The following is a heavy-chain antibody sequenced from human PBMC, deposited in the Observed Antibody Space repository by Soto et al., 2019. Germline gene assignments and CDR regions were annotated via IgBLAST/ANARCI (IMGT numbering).Heavy chain of an antibody. CDR1: GGSISSYY. CDR3: VLSRPRNAARDH. D-gene: IGHD2-2*01. V-gene: IGHV4-59*12. Sequence: SETLSLTCTVSGGSISSYYWSWIRQPPGKGLEWIGYIYYSGSTNYNPSLKSRVTISIDTSKNQFSLKLSSVTAADTAVYYCVLSRPRNAARDHWGQGTQVTVSS. CDR2: IYYSGST. J-gene: IGHJ4*02.